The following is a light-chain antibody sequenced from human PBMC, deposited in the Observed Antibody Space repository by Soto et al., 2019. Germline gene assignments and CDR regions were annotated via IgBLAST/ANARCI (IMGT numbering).Light chain of an antibody. J-gene: IGKJ2*01. Sequence: EIVLTQSPDTLSLSPGERAILSCRASQTVTSNYLAWYQQKPGQAPRLLIYGASSRSTGVPGRFSGSGSGTDFTLTGSRLAPGDFAMYFCQQYGISPTFGRGTKLEIK. CDR3: QQYGISPT. V-gene: IGKV3-20*01. CDR2: GAS. CDR1: QTVTSNY.